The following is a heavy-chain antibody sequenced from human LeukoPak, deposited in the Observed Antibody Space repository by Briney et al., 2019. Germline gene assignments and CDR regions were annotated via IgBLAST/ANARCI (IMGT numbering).Heavy chain of an antibody. CDR1: GFSFTTYW. J-gene: IGHJ3*02. D-gene: IGHD3-9*01. Sequence: RGESLKISCKGSGFSFTTYWIGWVRQMPGKGLEWMGIIYPGDSDTRYRPSFQGQVTISADKSIGTAYLQWSSLKASDTAMYYCARRYYDILTGYYDAFDMWGQGTMVTVSS. CDR3: ARRYYDILTGYYDAFDM. CDR2: IYPGDSDT. V-gene: IGHV5-51*01.